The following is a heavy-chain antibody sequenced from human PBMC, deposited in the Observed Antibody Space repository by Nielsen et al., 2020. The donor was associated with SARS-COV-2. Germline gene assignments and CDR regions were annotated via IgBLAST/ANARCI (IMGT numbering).Heavy chain of an antibody. Sequence: GGSLTLSCRGSGFTFDDYVMHWVRRAPEKGLEWVSFISGDGETTYYADSVTGRFTVSRDNSINSLYLQMNSLRTEDTALYYCAKGLYSSPNWFDPWGQGTLVTVSS. V-gene: IGHV3-43*02. CDR1: GFTFDDYV. D-gene: IGHD6-13*01. CDR2: ISGDGETT. CDR3: AKGLYSSPNWFDP. J-gene: IGHJ5*02.